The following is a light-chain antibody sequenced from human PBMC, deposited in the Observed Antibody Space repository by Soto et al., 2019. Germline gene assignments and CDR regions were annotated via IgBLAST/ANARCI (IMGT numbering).Light chain of an antibody. CDR1: QDITND. Sequence: DVPMTQSPATLSASVGDRVTITCQASQDITNDLNWYQQKPGKAPKLLIYDASNLETGVPSRFSGSGSGTDFTFTISSLQPEDIATYYCQQYDNPWTFGQGTKVDI. J-gene: IGKJ1*01. CDR3: QQYDNPWT. CDR2: DAS. V-gene: IGKV1-33*01.